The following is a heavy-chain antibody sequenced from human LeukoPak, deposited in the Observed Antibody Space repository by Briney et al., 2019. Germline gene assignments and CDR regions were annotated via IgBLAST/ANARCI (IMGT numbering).Heavy chain of an antibody. CDR1: GFTFSSLA. Sequence: GGPLRPPCAASGFTFSSLARSWVRRAQGRGPKGVSLISGSGGSTYYADSVKGRFTISRDNSKNTLYLQMNSLRAEDTAVYYCAKAARYAVAGTEFDYWGQGTLVTVSS. CDR2: ISGSGGST. D-gene: IGHD6-19*01. J-gene: IGHJ4*02. V-gene: IGHV3-23*01. CDR3: AKAARYAVAGTEFDY.